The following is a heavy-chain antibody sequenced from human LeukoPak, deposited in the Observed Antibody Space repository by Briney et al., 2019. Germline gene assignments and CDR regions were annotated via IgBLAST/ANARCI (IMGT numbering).Heavy chain of an antibody. CDR2: IYYSGST. CDR1: GGSISSSTYY. J-gene: IGHJ4*02. V-gene: IGHV4-39*01. Sequence: SETLSLTCTVSGGSISSSTYYWGWIRRPPGKGLGWIGSIYYSGSTYYNPSLKSRVTVSVDTSKNQFSLKLSSVTAADTAVYYCVRGPTLRHYQYWGQGTLVTVSS. D-gene: IGHD3-16*01. CDR3: VRGPTLRHYQY.